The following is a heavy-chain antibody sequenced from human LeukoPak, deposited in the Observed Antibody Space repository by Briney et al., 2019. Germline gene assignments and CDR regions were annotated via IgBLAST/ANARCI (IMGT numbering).Heavy chain of an antibody. V-gene: IGHV3-48*01. Sequence: GGSLRLSCAASGFTFSSYGMNWVRLAPGKGQEWVSYISSSSSIIYYADSVKGRFTISRDNAKNSLYLQMNSLKTEDTAVYYCTRRGDSGYDYGGGFDYWGQGTLVTVSS. CDR1: GFTFSSYG. CDR2: ISSSSSII. CDR3: TRRGDSGYDYGGGFDY. J-gene: IGHJ4*02. D-gene: IGHD5-12*01.